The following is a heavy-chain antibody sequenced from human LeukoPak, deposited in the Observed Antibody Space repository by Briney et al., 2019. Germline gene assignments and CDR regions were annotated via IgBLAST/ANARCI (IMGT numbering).Heavy chain of an antibody. CDR2: IDPNSGGT. CDR1: GYTFIGYY. J-gene: IGHJ4*02. V-gene: IGHV1-2*02. D-gene: IGHD6-13*01. Sequence: ASVKVSFKASGYTFIGYYLYWVRQAPAQGLEWMGWIDPNSGGTNSAQKFEGRVTMTRDTSISTAYMELSRLRSDDTAVYYCVRSYNSSPTPYLDYWGQGTLVTVSS. CDR3: VRSYNSSPTPYLDY.